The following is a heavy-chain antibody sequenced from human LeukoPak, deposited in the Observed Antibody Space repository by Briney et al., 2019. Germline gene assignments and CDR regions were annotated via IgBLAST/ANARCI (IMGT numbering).Heavy chain of an antibody. J-gene: IGHJ3*01. Sequence: GGSLRLSSVASGFIIGSYRLSCVRQAPGKGLKWVANIRQDGSEKYYVDSVKGPLTISRDNAKNSLYLQMNNLTAADTYNYSGASAGYYRDDAFDLWGQGTRVTVSS. V-gene: IGHV3-7*01. CDR1: GFIIGSYR. CDR2: IRQDGSEK. D-gene: IGHD2/OR15-2a*01. CDR3: ASAGYYRDDAFDL.